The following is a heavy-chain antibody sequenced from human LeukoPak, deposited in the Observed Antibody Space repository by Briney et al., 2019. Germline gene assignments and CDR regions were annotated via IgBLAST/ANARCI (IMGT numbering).Heavy chain of an antibody. CDR2: ISSSGSTI. D-gene: IGHD3-22*01. J-gene: IGHJ4*02. CDR1: GFTFSDYY. V-gene: IGHV3-11*01. Sequence: GGSLRLSCAASGFTFSDYYMSWIRQAPGKGLEWVSYISSSGSTIYYADSVKGRFTISRDNAKNSLYLQMNSLRAEDTAVYYCARCSGGYYDSSGYYIGLPQDYWGQGTLVTVSS. CDR3: ARCSGGYYDSSGYYIGLPQDY.